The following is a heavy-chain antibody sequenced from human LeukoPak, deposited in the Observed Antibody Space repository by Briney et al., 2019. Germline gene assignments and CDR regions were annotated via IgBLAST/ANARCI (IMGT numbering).Heavy chain of an antibody. J-gene: IGHJ4*02. V-gene: IGHV4-34*01. CDR3: ATGTHYGDYVY. CDR1: GGSFSGYY. D-gene: IGHD4-17*01. CDR2: INHSGST. Sequence: PSETLSLTCAVYGGSFSGYYWSWIRQPPGKGLEWIGEINHSGSTNYNPSLKSRVTISVDTSKNQFSLKLSSVTAADTAVYYCATGTHYGDYVYWGQGTLVTVSS.